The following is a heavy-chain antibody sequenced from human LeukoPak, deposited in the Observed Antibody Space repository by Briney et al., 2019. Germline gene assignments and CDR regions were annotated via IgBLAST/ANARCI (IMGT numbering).Heavy chain of an antibody. CDR1: GGTFSSYA. D-gene: IGHD4-17*01. V-gene: IGHV1-69*05. CDR2: IIPIFGTA. Sequence: SVKVSCKASGGTFSSYAISWVRQAPGQGLEWMGRIIPIFGTANYAQKFQGRVTITTDESTSTAYMELSGLRSEDTAVYYCAIDPYDYGDYESEPLDYWGQGTLVTVSS. CDR3: AIDPYDYGDYESEPLDY. J-gene: IGHJ4*02.